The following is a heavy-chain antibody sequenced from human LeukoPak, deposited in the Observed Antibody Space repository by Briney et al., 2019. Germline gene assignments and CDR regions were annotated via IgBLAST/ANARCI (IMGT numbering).Heavy chain of an antibody. J-gene: IGHJ6*02. V-gene: IGHV3-23*01. CDR2: ISGSGGST. CDR3: ARPLDCSGGSCYSPGMDYGMDV. CDR1: GFTFSSYA. D-gene: IGHD2-15*01. Sequence: PGGSLRLSCAASGFTFSSYAMNWVRQAPGKGLEWVSTISGSGGSTYYADSVKGRFTISRDNSKNTLYLQMNSLRAEDTAVYYCARPLDCSGGSCYSPGMDYGMDVWGQETTVTVSS.